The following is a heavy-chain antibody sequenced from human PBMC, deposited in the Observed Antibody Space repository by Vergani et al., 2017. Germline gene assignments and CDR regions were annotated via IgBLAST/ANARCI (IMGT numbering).Heavy chain of an antibody. CDR3: ARGGSGSYSYNGFDP. Sequence: QVQLQESGPGLVKPSETLSLTCTVSGGSISSYYWSWIRQPPGKGLEWIGYIYYSGSTNYNPSLKSRVTISVDTSKNQFSLKLSSVTAADTAVYYCARGGSGSYSYNGFDPWGQGTLVTVSS. D-gene: IGHD3-10*01. CDR2: IYYSGST. V-gene: IGHV4-59*01. CDR1: GGSISSYY. J-gene: IGHJ5*02.